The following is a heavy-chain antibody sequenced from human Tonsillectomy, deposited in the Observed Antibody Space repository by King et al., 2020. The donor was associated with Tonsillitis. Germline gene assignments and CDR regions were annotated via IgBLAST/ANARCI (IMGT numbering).Heavy chain of an antibody. CDR3: AKETRYCSGGSCYSYWYFDL. Sequence: VQLVESGGGVVQPGGSLRLSCAASGFTFSSYGMHWVRQAPGKGLEWVAFIRYDGSNKYYADSVKGRFTISRDNSKNTPYLQMNSLRAEDTAVYYCAKETRYCSGGSCYSYWYFDLWGRGTLVTVSS. D-gene: IGHD2-15*01. V-gene: IGHV3-30*02. CDR2: IRYDGSNK. J-gene: IGHJ2*01. CDR1: GFTFSSYG.